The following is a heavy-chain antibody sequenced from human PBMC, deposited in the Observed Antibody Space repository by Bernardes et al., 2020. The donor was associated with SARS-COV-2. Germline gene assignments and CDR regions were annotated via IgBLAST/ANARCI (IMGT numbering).Heavy chain of an antibody. D-gene: IGHD3-3*01. V-gene: IGHV2-26*01. J-gene: IGHJ6*02. CDR1: GFSLTDAEMG. Sequence: SGPTLVKPTETLTLTCTVSGFSLTDAEMGVSWIRQPPGKALEWLAHIFSNDEEAYSKSLRSRLTISTDSSKRQVVLTMTNLDPADTATYYCVRMQAVAMFGIVVFSEGHRMDVWGQGTTVTVSS. CDR2: IFSNDEE. CDR3: VRMQAVAMFGIVVFSEGHRMDV.